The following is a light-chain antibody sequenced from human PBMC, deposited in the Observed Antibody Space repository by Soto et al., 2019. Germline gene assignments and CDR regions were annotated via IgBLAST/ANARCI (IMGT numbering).Light chain of an antibody. CDR1: QSVISTY. Sequence: EIVLTQSPGTLSLSPGERATLSCRASQSVISTYLAWYQQKPGQAPRLLIYGASSRATGIPDRFSGSGSGTDFPLTISRLELEDVAVYYCQQYRDSLGTFGQGTKVDIK. V-gene: IGKV3-20*01. CDR2: GAS. CDR3: QQYRDSLGT. J-gene: IGKJ1*01.